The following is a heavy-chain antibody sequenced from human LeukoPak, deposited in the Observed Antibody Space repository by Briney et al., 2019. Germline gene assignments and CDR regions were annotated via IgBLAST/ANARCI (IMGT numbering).Heavy chain of an antibody. J-gene: IGHJ5*02. D-gene: IGHD3-22*01. V-gene: IGHV1-69*05. CDR2: IIPIFGTA. CDR1: GGTFTRYG. CDR3: AREAYYDSSGYYSGWFVP. Sequence: SVKLSCTASGGTFTRYGISWAGQAHGQGIEWMGGIIPIFGTANYAQKFQGRVTITTDESTSTAYMELSSLRSEDTAVYYCAREAYYDSSGYYSGWFVPWGQGTLVTVSS.